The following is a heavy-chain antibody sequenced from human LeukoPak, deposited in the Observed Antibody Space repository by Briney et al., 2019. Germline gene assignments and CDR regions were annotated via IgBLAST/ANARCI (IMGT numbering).Heavy chain of an antibody. CDR2: INIDSGGT. CDR1: GYIFTGYY. Sequence: ASLKVSCKASGYIFTGYYMHWVRQAPGQGLEWMGWINIDSGGTNYAQKFQGRVTLTRDTSITTAYMELNRLRSDDTAVYYCARGTSIVRGIIDYWGQGTLVTVSS. D-gene: IGHD3-10*01. V-gene: IGHV1-2*02. J-gene: IGHJ4*02. CDR3: ARGTSIVRGIIDY.